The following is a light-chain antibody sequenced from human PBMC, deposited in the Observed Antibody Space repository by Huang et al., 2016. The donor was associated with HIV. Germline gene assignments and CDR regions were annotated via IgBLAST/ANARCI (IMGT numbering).Light chain of an antibody. CDR1: QSISTY. J-gene: IGKJ4*01. CDR2: AAA. Sequence: DIQMTQSPSSLSVSVEDRVTITCRASQSISTYLNWYQQKPGKAPKLLIYAAATLQSGVQSRFRGSGSGTDFTPTICSLQPEDFATYYCQQSYSTLFTFGGGTKVEIK. V-gene: IGKV1-39*01. CDR3: QQSYSTLFT.